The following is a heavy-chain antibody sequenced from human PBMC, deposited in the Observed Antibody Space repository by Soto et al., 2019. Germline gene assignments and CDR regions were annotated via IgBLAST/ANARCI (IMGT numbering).Heavy chain of an antibody. V-gene: IGHV1-69*04. Sequence: QVQLVQSGAEVKKPGSSVKVSCKASGGTFSSYAISWVRQAPGQGLEWMGRIIPILGIATYAQKFQGRVTITAHKPTRSAYMELSSLRSDDTAVYYCARDPVYGMDFWGQGTTVTVSS. CDR3: ARDPVYGMDF. J-gene: IGHJ6*02. CDR2: IIPILGIA. CDR1: GGTFSSYA.